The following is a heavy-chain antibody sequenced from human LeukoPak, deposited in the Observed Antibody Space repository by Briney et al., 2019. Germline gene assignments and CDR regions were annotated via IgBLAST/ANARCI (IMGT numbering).Heavy chain of an antibody. J-gene: IGHJ4*02. V-gene: IGHV3-48*03. CDR1: GFTFSSYE. CDR2: ISSSGSTI. Sequence: GGSLRLSCAASGFTFSSYEMNWVRQAPGKGLEWVSYISSSGSTIYYADSVKGRFTISRDKAKNSLYLQMNSLRAEDTAVYYCARGGSSTNDYWGQGTLATVSS. CDR3: ARGGSSTNDY. D-gene: IGHD2-2*01.